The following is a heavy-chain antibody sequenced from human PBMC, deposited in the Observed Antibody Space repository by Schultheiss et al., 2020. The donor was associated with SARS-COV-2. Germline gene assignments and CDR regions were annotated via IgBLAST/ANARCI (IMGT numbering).Heavy chain of an antibody. CDR1: GFIFNNHG. CDR3: ARNFDTSGYYSRDYYYYYGMDV. D-gene: IGHD3-22*01. Sequence: GGSLRLSCAASGFIFNNHGMHWVRQAPGKGLEWVAVISYEGSKNYYADSVKGRFTMSRDNSKNTLYLQMNSLSAEDTAVYYCARNFDTSGYYSRDYYYYYGMDVWGQGTTVTVSS. V-gene: IGHV3-30*03. J-gene: IGHJ6*02. CDR2: ISYEGSKN.